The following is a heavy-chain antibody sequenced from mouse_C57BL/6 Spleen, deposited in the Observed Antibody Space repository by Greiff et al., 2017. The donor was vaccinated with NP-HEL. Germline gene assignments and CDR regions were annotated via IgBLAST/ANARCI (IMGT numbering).Heavy chain of an antibody. D-gene: IGHD2-3*01. V-gene: IGHV1-82*01. CDR3: AEWLLRGY. J-gene: IGHJ2*01. CDR2: IYPGDGDT. Sequence: QVQLQQSGPELVKPGASVKISCKASGYAFSSSWMNWVKQRPGKGLEWIGRIYPGDGDTNYNGKFKGKATLTADKSSSTAYMQRSSLTSEDSAVYFCAEWLLRGYWGQGTTLTVSS. CDR1: GYAFSSSW.